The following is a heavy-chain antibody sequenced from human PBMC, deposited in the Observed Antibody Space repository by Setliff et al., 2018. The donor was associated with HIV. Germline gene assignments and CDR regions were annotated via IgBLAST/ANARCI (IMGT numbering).Heavy chain of an antibody. Sequence: LRLSCAASGFTFTDYWMHWVRQVPGKGLVWVSRVNSDGSTTSYADSVEGRFTISRDNAKNTVHLQMNSLRVEDTAVYYCARPHYYGSSGHYSPLGYWGQGTLVTVSS. J-gene: IGHJ4*02. CDR1: GFTFTDYW. CDR2: VNSDGSTT. D-gene: IGHD3-22*01. CDR3: ARPHYYGSSGHYSPLGY. V-gene: IGHV3-74*01.